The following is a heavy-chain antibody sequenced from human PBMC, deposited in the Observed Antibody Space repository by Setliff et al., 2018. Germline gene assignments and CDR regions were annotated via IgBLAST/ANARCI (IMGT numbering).Heavy chain of an antibody. D-gene: IGHD3-22*01. Sequence: SLRLSCAASGFTFDDYAMHWVRQAPGKGLEWVSGISWNSGSIGYADSVKGRFTISRDNAKNSLYLQMNSLRAEDTALYYCARALDSSGYYHAFDIWGQGTMVTVSS. CDR2: ISWNSGSI. CDR3: ARALDSSGYYHAFDI. CDR1: GFTFDDYA. J-gene: IGHJ3*02. V-gene: IGHV3-9*01.